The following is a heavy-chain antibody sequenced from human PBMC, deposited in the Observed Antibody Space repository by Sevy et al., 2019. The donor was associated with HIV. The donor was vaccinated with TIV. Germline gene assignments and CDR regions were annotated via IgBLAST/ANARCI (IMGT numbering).Heavy chain of an antibody. CDR3: ARGARGTLPSYYYYPMDV. CDR1: GYRFSDYW. D-gene: IGHD1-1*01. CDR2: IHPGDSDT. V-gene: IGHV5-51*01. J-gene: IGHJ6*02. Sequence: GESLKISCKGSGYRFSDYWIGWVRQMPGKGLEWMGIIHPGDSDTTYSPSFQGQVTISVDKSISTAYLQWTSLKASDTAMFYCARGARGTLPSYYYYPMDVWGQGTTVTVSS.